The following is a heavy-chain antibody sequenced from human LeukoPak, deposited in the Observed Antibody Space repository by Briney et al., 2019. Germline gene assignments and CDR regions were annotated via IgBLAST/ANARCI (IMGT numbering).Heavy chain of an antibody. V-gene: IGHV3-74*01. J-gene: IGHJ3*02. D-gene: IGHD2-2*01. CDR2: INSDGSST. CDR1: GFMVSSYW. CDR3: ARGPGAFDI. Sequence: PGRSLRLSCVAVGFMVSSYWMNWVRHAPGEGLVWISRINSDGSSTSYADSVQGRFTISRDNAKNTLFLQMNSLRAEDTAVYYCARGPGAFDIWGQGTMVTVSS.